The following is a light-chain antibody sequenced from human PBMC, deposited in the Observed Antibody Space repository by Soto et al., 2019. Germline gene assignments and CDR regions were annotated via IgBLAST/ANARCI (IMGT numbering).Light chain of an antibody. CDR2: GIS. CDR3: EQYGSSPRT. J-gene: IGKJ1*01. V-gene: IGKV3-20*01. CDR1: QSGSSNY. Sequence: EVVLTQSPGTLSLSPGERATLSCRDSQSGSSNYFAWYQQKPGQAPRLLIYGISSRATGIPDRFSGSGSGTDFTLTISRLEPEDFAVYYCEQYGSSPRTFGQGTKVEI.